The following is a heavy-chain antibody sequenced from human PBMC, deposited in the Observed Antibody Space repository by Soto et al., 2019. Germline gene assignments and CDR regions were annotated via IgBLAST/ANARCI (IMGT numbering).Heavy chain of an antibody. V-gene: IGHV1-69*12. CDR2: IIPIFGTA. CDR1: GGTFSSYA. J-gene: IGHJ6*02. D-gene: IGHD6-13*01. CDR3: GRHVAAAGDSYGMDV. Sequence: QVQLVQSGAEVKKPGSSVKVSCKASGGTFSSYAISWVRQAPGQGLEWMGGIIPIFGTANYAEKFQGRVTMTADESTRTAYMELSSLRSEDTGVYYCGRHVAAAGDSYGMDVWGQGTTVTVSS.